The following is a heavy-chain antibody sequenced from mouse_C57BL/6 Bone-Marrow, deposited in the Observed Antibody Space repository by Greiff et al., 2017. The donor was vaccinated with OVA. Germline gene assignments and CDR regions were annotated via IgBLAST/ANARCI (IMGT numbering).Heavy chain of an antibody. CDR1: GYTFTSYW. CDR3: ARRGIYYDYDGGGFYYAMDY. J-gene: IGHJ4*01. CDR2: INPSNGGT. V-gene: IGHV1-53*01. Sequence: QVQLQQPGPELVKPGASVKLSCKASGYTFTSYWMHWVKQRPGQGLEWIGNINPSNGGTNYNEKLKSKATLTVDKSSSTAYMQLSSLTSEDSAVYYCARRGIYYDYDGGGFYYAMDYWGQGTSVTVSS. D-gene: IGHD2-4*01.